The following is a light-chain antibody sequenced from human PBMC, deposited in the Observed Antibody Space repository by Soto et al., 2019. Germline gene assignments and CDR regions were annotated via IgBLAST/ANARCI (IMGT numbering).Light chain of an antibody. V-gene: IGKV3-20*01. Sequence: EMVLTQTQGTLYLSPGESATLSCRASQSVSTSQLAWYQQKPGQAPRLLIFGASSRATGIPDRFRGSGSGTDFTLTISRLEPEDFAVYYCQQYGSSPRTFGQGTKVDIK. CDR3: QQYGSSPRT. J-gene: IGKJ1*01. CDR2: GAS. CDR1: QSVSTSQ.